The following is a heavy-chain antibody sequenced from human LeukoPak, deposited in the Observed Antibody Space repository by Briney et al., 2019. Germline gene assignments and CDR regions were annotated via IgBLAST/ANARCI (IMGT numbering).Heavy chain of an antibody. CDR3: AKAGSTMIVVVITEIDY. V-gene: IGHV3-30*18. CDR2: ISYDGSNK. CDR1: GFTFSSYG. J-gene: IGHJ4*02. Sequence: GGSLRLSCAASGFTFSSYGMHWVRQAPGKGLEWVAVISYDGSNKYYADSVKGRFTISRDNSKNTLYLQMNSLRAEDTAVYCCAKAGSTMIVVVITEIDYWGQGTLVTVSS. D-gene: IGHD3-22*01.